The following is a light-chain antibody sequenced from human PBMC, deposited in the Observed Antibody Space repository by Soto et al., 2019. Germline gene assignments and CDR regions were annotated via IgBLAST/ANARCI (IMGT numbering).Light chain of an antibody. V-gene: IGLV2-23*02. Sequence: QSALTQPASVSGSPGQSITISCTGTNSEVGSYNLVSWYQQHPGKAPKVIIYEVSERPSGVSDRFSGSKSGNTASLMISGLQSEDEADYYCCSYAGSSTQSYVFGSGNKVTVL. CDR1: NSEVGSYNL. CDR2: EVS. CDR3: CSYAGSSTQSYV. J-gene: IGLJ1*01.